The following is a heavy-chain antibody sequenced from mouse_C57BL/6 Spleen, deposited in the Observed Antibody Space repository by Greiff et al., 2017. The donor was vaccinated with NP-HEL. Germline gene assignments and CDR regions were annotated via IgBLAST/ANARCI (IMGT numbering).Heavy chain of an antibody. CDR2: IDPSDSYT. V-gene: IGHV1-50*01. CDR1: GYTFTSYW. D-gene: IGHD1-1*01. CDR3: ARGFITTVVARGDY. Sequence: VQLQQPGAELVKPGASVKLSCKASGYTFTSYWMQWVKQRPGQGLEWIGEIDPSDSYTNYNQKFKGKATLTVDTSSSTAYMQLSSLTSEDSAVYYCARGFITTVVARGDYWGQGTSVTVSS. J-gene: IGHJ4*01.